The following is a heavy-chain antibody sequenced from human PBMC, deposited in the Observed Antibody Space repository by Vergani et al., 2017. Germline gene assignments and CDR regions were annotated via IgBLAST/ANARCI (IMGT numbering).Heavy chain of an antibody. D-gene: IGHD2-2*02. J-gene: IGHJ5*02. CDR2: INPSGGST. V-gene: IGHV1-46*01. CDR3: ARGCGSTSCYKRGEDWFDP. CDR1: GYTFTSYY. Sequence: QVQLVQSGAEVKKPGASVKVSCQASGYTFTSYYIHWVRQAPGQGLEWMGIINPSGGSTNYAQKFQGRVTMTRDTSTRTVFMELSSLRSEDTAVYYCARGCGSTSCYKRGEDWFDPWGQGTLVTVSS.